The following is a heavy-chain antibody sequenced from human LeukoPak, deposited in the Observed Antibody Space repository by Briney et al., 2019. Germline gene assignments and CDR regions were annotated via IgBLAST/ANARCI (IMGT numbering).Heavy chain of an antibody. J-gene: IGHJ4*02. V-gene: IGHV3-30*02. Sequence: PGGSLRLSCAASGFTFSSYGMHWVRQPPGKGLEWVAFIRYDGSNKYYADSVKGRFTISRDNSKNTLYLQMNSLRAEDTAVYYCAIRGYCSNSSCSAGDYWGQGTLVTVSS. CDR1: GFTFSSYG. CDR3: AIRGYCSNSSCSAGDY. CDR2: IRYDGSNK. D-gene: IGHD2-2*01.